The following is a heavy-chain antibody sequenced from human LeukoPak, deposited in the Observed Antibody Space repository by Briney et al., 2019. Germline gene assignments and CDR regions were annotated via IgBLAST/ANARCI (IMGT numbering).Heavy chain of an antibody. V-gene: IGHV3-30*03. CDR1: GFTFSNYV. Sequence: GGSLRLSCAASGFTFSNYVMHWVRQAPGKGLEWVAVISSDGSKKSYADSVKGRFTISRDNSKNTLYLQMNSLRAEDTAVYYCARGAHKRDDYGGFFDYWGQGTLVTVSS. D-gene: IGHD4/OR15-4a*01. J-gene: IGHJ4*02. CDR3: ARGAHKRDDYGGFFDY. CDR2: ISSDGSKK.